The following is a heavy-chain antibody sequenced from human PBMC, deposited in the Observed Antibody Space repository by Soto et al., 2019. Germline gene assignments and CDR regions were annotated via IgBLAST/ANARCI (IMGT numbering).Heavy chain of an antibody. CDR2: ISYDGSNK. CDR3: ARGGKGSHSSSWYWY. CDR1: GFTFSSYA. J-gene: IGHJ4*02. D-gene: IGHD6-13*01. Sequence: GGSLRLSCAASGFTFSSYAMHWVRQAPGKGLEWVAVISYDGSNKYYADSVKGRFTISRDNSKNTLYLQMNSLRAEDTAVYYCARGGKGSHSSSWYWYWGQGTLVTVSS. V-gene: IGHV3-30-3*01.